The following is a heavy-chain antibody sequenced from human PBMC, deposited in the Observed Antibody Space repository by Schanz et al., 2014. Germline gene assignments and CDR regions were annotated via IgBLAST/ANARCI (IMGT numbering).Heavy chain of an antibody. D-gene: IGHD3-22*01. Sequence: QVQLVESGGGVVQPERSLRLSCAASGFNFANHAIHWVRQGQGNGLQWVAVISSDGSKKLYADSVKARFTISRDNSKNSVSLQMDSLRPEDTAVDFCARSNYYDNSDYYNSFDYWGQGTLVTVSS. CDR3: ARSNYYDNSDYYNSFDY. J-gene: IGHJ4*02. V-gene: IGHV3-30*03. CDR2: ISSDGSKK. CDR1: GFNFANHA.